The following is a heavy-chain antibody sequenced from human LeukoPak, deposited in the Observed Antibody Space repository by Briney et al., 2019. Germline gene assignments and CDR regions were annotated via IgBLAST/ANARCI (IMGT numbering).Heavy chain of an antibody. Sequence: ASVKVSCKASGGTLSSYAISWVRQAPGQGLEWMGGIIPIFGTANYAQKFQGRVTITADKSTSTAYMELSSLRSEDTAVYYCARDNSVEDTAWWFDPWGQGTLVTVSS. CDR2: IIPIFGTA. CDR3: ARDNSVEDTAWWFDP. CDR1: GGTLSSYA. D-gene: IGHD4-23*01. V-gene: IGHV1-69*06. J-gene: IGHJ5*02.